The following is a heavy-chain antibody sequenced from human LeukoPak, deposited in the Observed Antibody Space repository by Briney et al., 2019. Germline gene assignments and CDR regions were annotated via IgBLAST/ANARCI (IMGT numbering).Heavy chain of an antibody. D-gene: IGHD2-2*01. Sequence: VASVKVSCKASGYTFTSYGISCVRQAPGQGLEWMGWISTYTGNTNYAPNFQGRVTMTTDTSTTTAFMQLRSLRSDDTAVYYCARDFRDTCISINCYYFDYWGQGTLVTVSS. J-gene: IGHJ4*02. CDR3: ARDFRDTCISINCYYFDY. CDR2: ISTYTGNT. V-gene: IGHV1-18*01. CDR1: GYTFTSYG.